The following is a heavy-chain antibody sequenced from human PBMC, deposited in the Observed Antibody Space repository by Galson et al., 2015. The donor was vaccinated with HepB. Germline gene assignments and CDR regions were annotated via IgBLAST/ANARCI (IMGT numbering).Heavy chain of an antibody. CDR3: ARDPYFGSENYFSSYGLDV. CDR1: GGSISTYY. Sequence: ETLSLTCTVSGGSISTYYWSWIRQPPGKGLEWIGNVYYTGSTNYNPSLKSRLIISVDTSENQFSLILFSVTAADTAVYYCARDPYFGSENYFSSYGLDVWGQGTTVTASS. D-gene: IGHD3-10*01. J-gene: IGHJ6*02. V-gene: IGHV4-59*01. CDR2: VYYTGST.